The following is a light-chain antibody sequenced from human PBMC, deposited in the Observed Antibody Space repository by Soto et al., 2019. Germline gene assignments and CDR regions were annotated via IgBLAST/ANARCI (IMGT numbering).Light chain of an antibody. V-gene: IGKV3-20*01. CDR3: QQYGTSRT. CDR1: QSVSSNY. Sequence: IVLTQSPGTLSLSPGERATLSCRASQSVSSNYLAWYQQKSGQAPRRLIYGISSRATGIPDRFSGSGSGTDFTLTISRLEPEDFAVYYCQQYGTSRTFGQGTKVEIK. CDR2: GIS. J-gene: IGKJ1*01.